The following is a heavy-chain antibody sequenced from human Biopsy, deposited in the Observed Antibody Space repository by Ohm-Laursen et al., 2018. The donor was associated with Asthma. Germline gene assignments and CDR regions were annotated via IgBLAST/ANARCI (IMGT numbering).Heavy chain of an antibody. CDR3: ARCQVGYSSGWSLLLKKIYYAGMDV. CDR2: IMTVFGTT. J-gene: IGHJ6*02. D-gene: IGHD6-19*01. CDR1: GGTFSNVA. V-gene: IGHV1-69*05. Sequence: GSSVKVSCKAPGGTFSNVAISWVRQAPGHGLEWLGGIMTVFGTTNYAQKFQGRVTITTDESTSTAYMEVTSLRSEDTAIYYCARCQVGYSSGWSLLLKKIYYAGMDVWGQGTAVTVSS.